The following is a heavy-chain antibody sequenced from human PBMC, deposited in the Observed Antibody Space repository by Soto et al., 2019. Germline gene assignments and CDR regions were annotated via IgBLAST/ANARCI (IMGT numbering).Heavy chain of an antibody. V-gene: IGHV4-34*01. CDR2: INHRGST. D-gene: IGHD2-15*01. CDR1: GGSFSGYY. CDR3: ARVPMVEAKGAFDFDS. Sequence: QVQLQQWGAGRLKPSETLSLTCAVYGGSFSGYYWSWIRQPPGKGLEWIGEINHRGSTNYNPFLKRRATLSIETYKNQFHRKLSYGPASDTSLHHCARVPMVEAKGAFDFDSWGRGPLVTVSS. J-gene: IGHJ5*01.